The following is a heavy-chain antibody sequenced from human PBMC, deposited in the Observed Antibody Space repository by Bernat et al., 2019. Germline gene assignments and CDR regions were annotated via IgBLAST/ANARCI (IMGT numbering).Heavy chain of an antibody. CDR3: ARGTSTSAPYMDV. V-gene: IGHV3-74*01. Sequence: EVQLVESGGGLVQPGGSLTLSCAASGFTFSSSWMHWVRQAPGKGLMWVSHINDDGTTTTYADSVRGRFTISRDNAKNTVFLQMNSLTAEDTAVYFCARGTSTSAPYMDVWGKGTTVTVSS. CDR1: GFTFSSSW. CDR2: INDDGTTT. J-gene: IGHJ6*03.